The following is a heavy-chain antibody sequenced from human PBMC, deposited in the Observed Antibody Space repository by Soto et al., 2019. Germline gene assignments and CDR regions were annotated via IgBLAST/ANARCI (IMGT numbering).Heavy chain of an antibody. D-gene: IGHD1-26*01. J-gene: IGHJ6*02. CDR2: IYHSGST. Sequence: QVQLQEPGPGLVKPSGTLSLTCAVSGGSISSSNWWSWVRQPPGKGLEWIGEIYHSGSTNYNPSLKSRVTISVDKSKNQFSLKLSSVTAADTAVYYCARVKSPVGATGYYYGMDVWGQGTTVTVSS. CDR1: GGSISSSNW. V-gene: IGHV4-4*02. CDR3: ARVKSPVGATGYYYGMDV.